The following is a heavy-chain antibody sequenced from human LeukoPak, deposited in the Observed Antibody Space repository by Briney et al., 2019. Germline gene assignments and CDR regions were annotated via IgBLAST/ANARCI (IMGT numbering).Heavy chain of an antibody. Sequence: VASVKVSCKASGYTFTSYAMNWVRQAPGQGLEWMGWINTNTGNPTYAQGFTGRFVFSLDTSVSTAYLQISSLKAEDTAVYYCARDPIAAAGAGNWFDPWGQGTLVTVSS. V-gene: IGHV7-4-1*02. D-gene: IGHD6-13*01. J-gene: IGHJ5*02. CDR3: ARDPIAAAGAGNWFDP. CDR2: INTNTGNP. CDR1: GYTFTSYA.